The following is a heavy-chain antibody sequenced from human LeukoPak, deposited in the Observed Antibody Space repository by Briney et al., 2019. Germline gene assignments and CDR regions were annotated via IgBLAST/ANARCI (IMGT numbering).Heavy chain of an antibody. Sequence: SDTLSLTCTVSGGSISSYYWSWIRQPPGKGLEWIGYIYYSGSTNYNPSLKSRVTISVDTSKNQLSLKLSSVTAADTAFYFSQKTAYDILTGYYTFDYWGQGTLVTVAS. CDR3: QKTAYDILTGYYTFDY. CDR2: IYYSGST. CDR1: GGSISSYY. V-gene: IGHV4-59*01. D-gene: IGHD3-9*01. J-gene: IGHJ4*02.